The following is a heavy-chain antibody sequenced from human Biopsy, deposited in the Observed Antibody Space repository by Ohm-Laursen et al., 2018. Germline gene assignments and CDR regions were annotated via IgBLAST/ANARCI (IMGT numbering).Heavy chain of an antibody. D-gene: IGHD3-16*01. CDR2: ISSGGSTI. Sequence: GSLRLSCTASGFTFSNYQMSWIRQTPGKGLEWVSHISSGGSTIFHADSVKGRFTISRDDAEGSLYLQMTNLRAEDTAVYYCGRSYGIMAAPVHLWGQGTLVTVSS. CDR1: GFTFSNYQ. V-gene: IGHV3-11*01. J-gene: IGHJ4*01. CDR3: GRSYGIMAAPVHL.